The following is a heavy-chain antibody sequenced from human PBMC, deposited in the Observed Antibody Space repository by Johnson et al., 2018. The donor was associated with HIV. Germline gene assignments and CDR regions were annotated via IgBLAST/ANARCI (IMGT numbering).Heavy chain of an antibody. J-gene: IGHJ3*02. Sequence: VHLVESGGGLVQPGGSLRLSCAASGFTVSSNYMSWVRQAPGKGLEWVSVIYSGGITYYADSVKGRFTISRDNSKNTLYLQMNILRAEDTAVYYCARTRQGAFDIWGQGTMVTVSS. V-gene: IGHV3-66*02. CDR2: IYSGGIT. CDR1: GFTVSSNY. CDR3: ARTRQGAFDI.